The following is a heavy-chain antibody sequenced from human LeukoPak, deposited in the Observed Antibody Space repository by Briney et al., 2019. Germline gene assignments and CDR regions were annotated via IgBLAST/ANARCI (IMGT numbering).Heavy chain of an antibody. J-gene: IGHJ4*02. CDR3: ERGYARGFDY. D-gene: IGHD1-1*01. CDR1: GFTFSNYE. Sequence: PGGSLRLSCSASGFTFSNYEMSWVRQAPGKGLERVAYISSSGGSIYYADSLKGRFTISRDNAKNSLYLQMNSLSVEDTGVYYCERGYARGFDYWGQGTLVTVSS. CDR2: ISSSGGSI. V-gene: IGHV3-48*03.